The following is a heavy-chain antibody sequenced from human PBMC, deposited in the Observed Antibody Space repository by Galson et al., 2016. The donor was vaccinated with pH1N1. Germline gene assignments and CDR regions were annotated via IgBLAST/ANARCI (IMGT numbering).Heavy chain of an antibody. Sequence: SVKASCKASGYTFTAHYVHWVRQAPGQGLEWMGWINPDSGATHYAQNFQGRVTLTRDTSITTVHMELSSLRPDDTALYSCARIARGTSGFDYWGQGTLATVSS. CDR1: GYTFTAHY. CDR3: ARIARGTSGFDY. J-gene: IGHJ4*02. CDR2: INPDSGAT. D-gene: IGHD3-16*01. V-gene: IGHV1-2*02.